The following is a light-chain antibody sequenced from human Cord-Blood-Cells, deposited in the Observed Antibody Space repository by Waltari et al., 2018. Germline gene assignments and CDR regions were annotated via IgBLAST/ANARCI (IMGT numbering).Light chain of an antibody. CDR3: QQYNSYSRT. CDR2: KAS. CDR1: QSISSW. Sequence: DIQMTQSTSTLSASVGDRVTITCRASQSISSWLAWYQQKPGKAPKPLIYKASSLESGVPSRFSGSGSGTEFTLTISSLQPDDFATYYCQQYNSYSRTFGQGTKVEIK. V-gene: IGKV1-5*03. J-gene: IGKJ1*01.